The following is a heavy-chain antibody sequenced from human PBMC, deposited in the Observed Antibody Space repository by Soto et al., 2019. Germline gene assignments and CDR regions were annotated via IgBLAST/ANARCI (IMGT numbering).Heavy chain of an antibody. Sequence: PGGSLRLSCAASGFTFSSYAMSWVRQAPGKGLEWVPAISGSGGSTYYADSVKGRFTISRDNSKNTLYLQMNSLRAEDTAVYYCAKAQPSSGQNYYYYYYMGVWGKGTTVTVSS. CDR1: GFTFSSYA. J-gene: IGHJ6*03. CDR3: AKAQPSSGQNYYYYYYMGV. V-gene: IGHV3-23*01. CDR2: ISGSGGST. D-gene: IGHD3-3*01.